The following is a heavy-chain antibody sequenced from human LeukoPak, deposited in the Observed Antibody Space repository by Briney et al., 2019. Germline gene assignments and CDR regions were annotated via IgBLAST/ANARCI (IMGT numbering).Heavy chain of an antibody. CDR1: GVYISSSGYY. V-gene: IGHV4-39*01. D-gene: IGHD2-8*01. Sequence: SETLSLTCTVSGVYISSSGYYWGWIRQPPGENLEWIRSIYYSGSTYYNPSLKSRVTISVDTSKNQFSLKLSSVTAADTAVYYCARLGYCTNAVCYNWFDPWGQGTLVTVSS. CDR3: ARLGYCTNAVCYNWFDP. J-gene: IGHJ5*02. CDR2: IYYSGST.